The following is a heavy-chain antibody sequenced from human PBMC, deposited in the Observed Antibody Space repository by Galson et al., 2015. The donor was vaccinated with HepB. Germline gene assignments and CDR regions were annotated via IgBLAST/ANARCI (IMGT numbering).Heavy chain of an antibody. J-gene: IGHJ4*02. Sequence: SVKVSCKASGYTFTSYGISWVRQAPGQGLEWMGWISAYNGNTNYAQKLQGRVTMTTDTSTSTAYMELRGLRSDDTAVYYCARIASSGYYYGWVYWGQGTLVTVSS. CDR2: ISAYNGNT. V-gene: IGHV1-18*01. CDR1: GYTFTSYG. D-gene: IGHD3-22*01. CDR3: ARIASSGYYYGWVY.